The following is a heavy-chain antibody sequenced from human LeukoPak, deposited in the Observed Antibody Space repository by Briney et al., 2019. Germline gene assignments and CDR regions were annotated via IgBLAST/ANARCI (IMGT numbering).Heavy chain of an antibody. J-gene: IGHJ4*02. CDR3: ARDSDRVDDSSGGKYFDY. CDR1: GFTFSSYA. CDR2: ISYDGSNK. Sequence: LTGGSLRLSCAASGFTFSSYAMHWVRQAPGKGLEWVAVISYDGSNKYYADSVKGRFTISRDNSKNTLYLQMNSLRAEDTAVYYCARDSDRVDDSSGGKYFDYWGQGTLVTVSS. D-gene: IGHD3-22*01. V-gene: IGHV3-30-3*01.